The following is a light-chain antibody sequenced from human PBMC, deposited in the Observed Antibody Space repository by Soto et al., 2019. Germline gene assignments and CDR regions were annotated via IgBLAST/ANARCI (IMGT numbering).Light chain of an antibody. CDR3: QQYYSTPPYT. CDR2: WAS. Sequence: IVMTQSSDSLAVSLGERATINCKSSQSVFYSSNNKNYLAWYRQKPGQPPKLLIYWASIRESGVPDRISGSGSGTDFTLTISSLQAEDVAVYYCQQYYSTPPYTFGQGTKLEIK. CDR1: QSVFYSSNNKNY. V-gene: IGKV4-1*01. J-gene: IGKJ2*01.